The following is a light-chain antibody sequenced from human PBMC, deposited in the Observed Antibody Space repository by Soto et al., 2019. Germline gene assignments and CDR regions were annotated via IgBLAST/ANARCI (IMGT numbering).Light chain of an antibody. Sequence: EIVLTQAPAILSLYPGEGATLSCGASQSVSSSSLAWYQQKPGLAPRLLIYDASSRATGIPDRFSGSGSGTDFTLTIRIVEHEDFAVYYCQHRMNCPLTFGQGTRLEIK. CDR1: QSVSSSS. J-gene: IGKJ5*01. V-gene: IGKV3D-20*01. CDR3: QHRMNCPLT. CDR2: DAS.